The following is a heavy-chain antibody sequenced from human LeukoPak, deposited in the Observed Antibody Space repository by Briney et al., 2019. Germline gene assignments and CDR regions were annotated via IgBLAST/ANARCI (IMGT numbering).Heavy chain of an antibody. CDR2: IKNDGSST. J-gene: IGHJ3*01. CDR1: GFTFSSYW. Sequence: PGGSLRLSCAASGFTFSSYWMHWVRQAPGKGLVWVSRIKNDGSSTFYADSVKGRSTISRDNAKNTLYLQMISLRAEDTAVCHCARWGSDDFWSGYAFDVWGQGTMVTVSS. V-gene: IGHV3-74*01. CDR3: ARWGSDDFWSGYAFDV. D-gene: IGHD3-3*01.